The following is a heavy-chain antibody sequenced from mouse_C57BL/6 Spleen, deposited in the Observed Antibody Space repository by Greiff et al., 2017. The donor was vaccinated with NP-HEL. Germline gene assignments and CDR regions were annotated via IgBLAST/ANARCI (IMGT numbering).Heavy chain of an antibody. CDR1: GFTFSDYY. CDR3: ARDRVYYFGFDV. Sequence: EVLLVESEGGLVQPGSSMKLSCTASGFTFSDYYMAWVRQVPEKGLEWVANINYDGSSTYYLDSLKSRFIISRDNAKNILYLQMSRLKSEDTATYYCARDRVYYFGFDVWGTGTTVTVSS. CDR2: INYDGSST. D-gene: IGHD1-1*01. V-gene: IGHV5-16*01. J-gene: IGHJ1*03.